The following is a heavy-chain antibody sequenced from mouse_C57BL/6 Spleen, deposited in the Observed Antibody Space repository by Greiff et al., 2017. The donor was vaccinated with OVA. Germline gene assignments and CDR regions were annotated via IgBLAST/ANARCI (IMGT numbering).Heavy chain of an antibody. Sequence: QVQLQQSGAELVKPGASVKISCKASGYAFSSYWMNWVKQRPGKGLEWIGQIYPGDGDTNYNGKFKGKATLTADKSSSTAYMQLSSLTSEDSAVYFCARSSITTVVAPMDYWGQGTSVTVSS. V-gene: IGHV1-80*01. CDR1: GYAFSSYW. CDR2: IYPGDGDT. CDR3: ARSSITTVVAPMDY. J-gene: IGHJ4*01. D-gene: IGHD1-1*01.